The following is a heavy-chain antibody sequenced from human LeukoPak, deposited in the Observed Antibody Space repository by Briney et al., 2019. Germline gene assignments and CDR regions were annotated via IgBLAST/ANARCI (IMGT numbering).Heavy chain of an antibody. D-gene: IGHD3-3*01. V-gene: IGHV3-48*01. Sequence: GGSLRLSCAASGFTFSSYWMHWVRQAPGKGLEWVSYISSSSSTIYYADSVKGRFTISRDNAKNSLYLQMNSLRAEDTAVYYCAREKDITYYDFWSGPYYFDYWGQGTLVTVSS. J-gene: IGHJ4*02. CDR1: GFTFSSYW. CDR3: AREKDITYYDFWSGPYYFDY. CDR2: ISSSSSTI.